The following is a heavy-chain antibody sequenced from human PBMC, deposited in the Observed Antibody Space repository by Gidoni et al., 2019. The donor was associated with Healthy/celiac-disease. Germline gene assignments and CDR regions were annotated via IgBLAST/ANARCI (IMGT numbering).Heavy chain of an antibody. CDR1: GFTFSSYA. CDR3: AKDRTTIFGVVTPFDY. CDR2: ISGSGGST. Sequence: EVQLLESGGGLVQPGGSLRLSCAASGFTFSSYAMSGVRQAPGKGLEWVSAISGSGGSTYYADSVKGRFTISRDNSKNTLYLQMNSLRAEDTAVYYCAKDRTTIFGVVTPFDYWGQGTLVTVSS. V-gene: IGHV3-23*01. D-gene: IGHD3-3*01. J-gene: IGHJ4*02.